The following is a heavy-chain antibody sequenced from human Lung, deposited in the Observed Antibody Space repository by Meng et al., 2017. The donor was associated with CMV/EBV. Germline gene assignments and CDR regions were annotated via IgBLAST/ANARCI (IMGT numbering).Heavy chain of an antibody. CDR3: ARDATIFGVVDPYYYGMDV. V-gene: IGHV4-39*02. D-gene: IGHD3-3*01. J-gene: IGHJ6*02. CDR2: IYYSGST. CDR1: GGSISSSSYY. Sequence: GSLRLXCTVSGGSISSSSYYWGWIRQPPGKGLEWIGSIYYSGSTYYNPSLKSRVTISVDTSKNQFSLKLSSVTAADTAVYYCARDATIFGVVDPYYYGMDVWGQGTXVTVSS.